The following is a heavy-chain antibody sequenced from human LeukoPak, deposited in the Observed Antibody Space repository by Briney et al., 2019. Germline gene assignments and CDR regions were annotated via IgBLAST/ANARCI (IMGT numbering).Heavy chain of an antibody. Sequence: GGSLRLSCAASGFTFGDTSMNWVRQVPGQGLEWVANIKQDGSEKFYVASVKGRFTISRDNGKSSLYLQMNSLRAEDTALYYCATSYDMGWLIGYWGQGTLVTVSS. CDR2: IKQDGSEK. J-gene: IGHJ4*02. CDR1: GFTFGDTS. CDR3: ATSYDMGWLIGY. D-gene: IGHD3/OR15-3a*01. V-gene: IGHV3-7*03.